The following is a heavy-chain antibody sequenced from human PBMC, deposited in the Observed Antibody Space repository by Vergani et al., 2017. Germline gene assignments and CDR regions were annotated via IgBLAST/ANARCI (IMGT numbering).Heavy chain of an antibody. CDR3: AREPTLTGFFDY. CDR2: ISPDGFST. J-gene: IGHJ4*02. D-gene: IGHD3-9*01. Sequence: QVQLVQSGAEVGKPGASVKISCKASGYTFTAYYIHWLRQAPEQGLEWVGVISPDGFSTFYAQKFQGRVTITRDTSTSTVYVEVTSLRSDDTAVYYCAREPTLTGFFDYWGQGTLVTVSS. V-gene: IGHV1-46*03. CDR1: GYTFTAYY.